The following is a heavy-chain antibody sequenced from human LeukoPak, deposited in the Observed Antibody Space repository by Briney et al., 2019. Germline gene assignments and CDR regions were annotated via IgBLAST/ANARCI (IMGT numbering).Heavy chain of an antibody. CDR1: GFTFSSYA. CDR3: ALTFGGVIVSYFDY. CDR2: ISGSGGST. V-gene: IGHV3-23*01. J-gene: IGHJ4*02. D-gene: IGHD3-16*02. Sequence: PGGSLRLSCAASGFTFSSYAMSWVRQAPGKGLEWVSAISGSGGSTYYADSVKGRFTISRDNSKNTLYLQMNSLRAEDTAVYYCALTFGGVIVSYFDYWGQGTLATVSS.